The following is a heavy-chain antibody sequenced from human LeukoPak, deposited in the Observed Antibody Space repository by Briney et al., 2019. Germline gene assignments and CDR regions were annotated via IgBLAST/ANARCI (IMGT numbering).Heavy chain of an antibody. Sequence: GGSLRLSCAASGFTFSSYNMNWVRQAPGKGLEWVSYISGSGTTIYYADSVKGRFTISRDNSKNTLYLQMNSLRAEDTAVYYCAKDHVMITFGGVIAETSFDYWGQGTLVTVSS. CDR1: GFTFSSYN. D-gene: IGHD3-16*02. CDR3: AKDHVMITFGGVIAETSFDY. J-gene: IGHJ4*02. V-gene: IGHV3-48*01. CDR2: ISGSGTTI.